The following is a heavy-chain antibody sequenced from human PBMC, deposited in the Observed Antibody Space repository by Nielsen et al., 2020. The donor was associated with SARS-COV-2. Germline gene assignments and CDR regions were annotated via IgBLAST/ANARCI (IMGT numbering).Heavy chain of an antibody. Sequence: GESLKISCAASGFTFSSYSMNWVRQAPGKGLEWVSSISSSSSYIYYADSVKGRFTISRDNAKNSLYLQMNSLRAEDTAVYYCAKVSGSCSSTSCYHYDYWGQGTLVTVSS. CDR2: ISSSSSYI. CDR1: GFTFSSYS. D-gene: IGHD2-2*01. V-gene: IGHV3-21*04. CDR3: AKVSGSCSSTSCYHYDY. J-gene: IGHJ4*02.